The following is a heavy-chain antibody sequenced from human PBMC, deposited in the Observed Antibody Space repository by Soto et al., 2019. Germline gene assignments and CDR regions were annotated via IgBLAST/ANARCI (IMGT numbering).Heavy chain of an antibody. CDR1: GGTFSSYA. D-gene: IGHD5-18*01. Sequence: SVKVSCKASGGTFSSYAISWVRQAPGQGLEWMGGIIPIFGTANYAQKFQGRVTITADKSTSTAYMELSSLRSEDTAVYYCASYSYGPPIYFDYWGQGTLVTVSS. CDR2: IIPIFGTA. V-gene: IGHV1-69*06. CDR3: ASYSYGPPIYFDY. J-gene: IGHJ4*02.